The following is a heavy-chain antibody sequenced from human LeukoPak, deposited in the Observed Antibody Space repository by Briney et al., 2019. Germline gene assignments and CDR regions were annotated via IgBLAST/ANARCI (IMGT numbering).Heavy chain of an antibody. CDR3: AREDRPKDAFDI. Sequence: SETLSLTCTVSGGSISSSSYYWGWIRQPPGKGLELIGSIYYSGSTYYNPSLKSRVTITVDTSKNQLSLKLSSVTAADTAVYYCAREDRPKDAFDIWGQGTMVTVSP. J-gene: IGHJ3*02. V-gene: IGHV4-39*07. CDR1: GGSISSSSYY. CDR2: IYYSGST.